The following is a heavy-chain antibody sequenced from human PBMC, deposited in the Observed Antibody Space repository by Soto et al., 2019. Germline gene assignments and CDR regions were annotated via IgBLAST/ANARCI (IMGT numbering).Heavy chain of an antibody. CDR3: VRESYPAKAFDI. V-gene: IGHV3-21*01. CDR2: IRSRSIDM. CDR1: GFTFSNYN. J-gene: IGHJ3*02. Sequence: EVQLVESGGGLVKPGESLRLSCAASGFTFSNYNMNWVRQAPGKGLEWVSSIRSRSIDMYYADSVKGRFTISRDDAKNSLSLQMNGLRAEDTAVYFCVRESYPAKAFDIWGQGTMVTVSS. D-gene: IGHD2-2*01.